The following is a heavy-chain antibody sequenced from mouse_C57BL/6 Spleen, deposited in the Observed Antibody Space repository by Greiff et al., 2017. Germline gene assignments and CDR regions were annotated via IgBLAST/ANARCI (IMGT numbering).Heavy chain of an antibody. Sequence: EVKLVESGGDLVKPGGSLKLSCAASGFTFSSYGMSWVRQTPDKRLEWVATISSGGSYTYYPYSVQGRFPISRDNAKNPLYLQMSSLKSEDTAMYDGARHDGLLGNAMDYWGQGTSVTVSS. CDR1: GFTFSSYG. CDR2: ISSGGSYT. CDR3: ARHDGLLGNAMDY. V-gene: IGHV5-6*01. D-gene: IGHD4-1*01. J-gene: IGHJ4*01.